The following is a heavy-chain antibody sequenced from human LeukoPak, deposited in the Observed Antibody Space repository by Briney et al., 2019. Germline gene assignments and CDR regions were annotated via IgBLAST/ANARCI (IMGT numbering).Heavy chain of an antibody. D-gene: IGHD4-11*01. Sequence: TGGSLRLSCAASGFTFSSYEMNWVRQAPGKGLEWVSYISSSGSTIYYADSVKGRFTISRDNAKNSLYLQMNSLRAEDTAVYYCARDRGMTTVTNLFDYWGQGTLVTVSS. V-gene: IGHV3-48*03. CDR2: ISSSGSTI. J-gene: IGHJ4*02. CDR3: ARDRGMTTVTNLFDY. CDR1: GFTFSSYE.